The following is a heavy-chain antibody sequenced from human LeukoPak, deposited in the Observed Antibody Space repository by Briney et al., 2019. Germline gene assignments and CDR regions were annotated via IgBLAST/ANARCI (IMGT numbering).Heavy chain of an antibody. CDR2: IYYTGST. V-gene: IGHV4-39*01. CDR3: ARQTNSDWE. CDR1: GGSISSSSYY. Sequence: SETLSLTCTVSGGSISSSSYYWGWIRQSPGKGLEWIGSIYYTGSTYYHPSLKSRVIISVDTSKNQFSLKLSSVTAADTAVYYCARQTNSDWEWGQGTLVTVSS. D-gene: IGHD2-21*02. J-gene: IGHJ4*02.